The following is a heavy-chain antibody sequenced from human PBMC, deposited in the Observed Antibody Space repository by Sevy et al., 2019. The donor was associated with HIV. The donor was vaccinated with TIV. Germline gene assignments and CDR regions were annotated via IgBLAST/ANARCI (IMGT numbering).Heavy chain of an antibody. CDR3: ARDCSSTSCLWGLDV. J-gene: IGHJ6*02. Sequence: GGSLRLSCATSGFTFSSNWMTWVRQAPGKGLEWVANIKKDGSEKYYVDSVKGRFTISRDNAKNSLFLQMNSLRAEDTALYYCARDCSSTSCLWGLDVWGQGTTVTVSS. V-gene: IGHV3-7*03. D-gene: IGHD2-2*01. CDR2: IKKDGSEK. CDR1: GFTFSSNW.